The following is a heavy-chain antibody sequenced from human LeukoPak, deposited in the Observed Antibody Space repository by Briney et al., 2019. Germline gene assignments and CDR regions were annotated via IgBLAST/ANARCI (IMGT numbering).Heavy chain of an antibody. CDR3: AKGDCSSTSCYPLH. CDR2: ISGSGGST. Sequence: GGTLRLSCAASGFSYGMSWVRQAPGKGLEWVSAISGSGGSTYYADSVKGRFTISRDNSKNTLYLQMNSLRAEDTAVYYCAKGDCSSTSCYPLHWGQGTLVTVSS. J-gene: IGHJ4*02. D-gene: IGHD2-2*01. V-gene: IGHV3-23*01. CDR1: GFSYG.